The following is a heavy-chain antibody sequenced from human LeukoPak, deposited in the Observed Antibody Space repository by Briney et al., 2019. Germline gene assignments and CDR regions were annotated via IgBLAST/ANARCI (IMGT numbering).Heavy chain of an antibody. Sequence: GGSLRLSCAASGFTFSSYAMSWFLQAPGEGLEGVSASSDSGGGTYYADSVKGRFTISRDNSKNTLYVQMNSLRAEDTAVYYCAKAGSSGYYYQFDYWGQGTLVTVSS. D-gene: IGHD3-22*01. CDR1: GFTFSSYA. V-gene: IGHV3-23*01. J-gene: IGHJ4*02. CDR2: SSDSGGGT. CDR3: AKAGSSGYYYQFDY.